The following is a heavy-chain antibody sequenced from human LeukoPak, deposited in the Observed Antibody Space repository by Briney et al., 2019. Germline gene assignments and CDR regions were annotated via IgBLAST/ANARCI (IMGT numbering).Heavy chain of an antibody. D-gene: IGHD5-18*01. V-gene: IGHV4-59*01. Sequence: PSETLSLTCTVSGGSFSRYYWSWIRQPPGKGLEWIGSIYYSGSTDYNPSLKSRVTISVDTSKNQFSLKLSSVTAADTAVYYCARGRIARLPYFDYWGQGTLVTVSS. CDR3: ARGRIARLPYFDY. CDR1: GGSFSRYY. CDR2: IYYSGST. J-gene: IGHJ4*02.